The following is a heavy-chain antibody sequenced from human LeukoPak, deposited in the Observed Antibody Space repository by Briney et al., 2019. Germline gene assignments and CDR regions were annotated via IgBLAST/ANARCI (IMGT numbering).Heavy chain of an antibody. CDR2: IKSKTDGGTT. Sequence: PGGSLRLSCAASGFTFSNAWMSWVRPAPGRGLGWVGCIKSKTDGGTTDYAAPVKGRFTMSRDDSKTTLYLQMNSQKTEDTALYCCTTGVATCAFDIWGQGTMVTVSS. J-gene: IGHJ3*02. CDR3: TTGVATCAFDI. V-gene: IGHV3-15*01. CDR1: GFTFSNAW. D-gene: IGHD5-12*01.